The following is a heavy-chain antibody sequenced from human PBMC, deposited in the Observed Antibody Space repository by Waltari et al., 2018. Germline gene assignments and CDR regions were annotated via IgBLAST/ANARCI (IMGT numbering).Heavy chain of an antibody. J-gene: IGHJ4*02. Sequence: QVQLVQSGAEVTKPGSSVTVSCKASGGTFSSYAISWGRQAHGQGLEWMGGIIPIFGTANYAQKFQGRVTITADESTSTAYMELSSLRSEDTAVYYCARDRRRGGDRQYYFDYWGQGTLVTVSS. CDR3: ARDRRRGGDRQYYFDY. CDR2: IIPIFGTA. V-gene: IGHV1-69*13. CDR1: GGTFSSYA. D-gene: IGHD2-21*02.